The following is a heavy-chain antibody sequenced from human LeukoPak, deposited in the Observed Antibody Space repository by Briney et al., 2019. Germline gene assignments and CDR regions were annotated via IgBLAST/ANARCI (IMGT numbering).Heavy chain of an antibody. CDR2: ISSSSSYI. CDR3: ARDTTGYFDY. V-gene: IGHV3-21*01. J-gene: IGHJ4*02. D-gene: IGHD1-1*01. Sequence: GGSLRLFCAASGSTFSSYSMNWVRQALGKGLEWVSSISSSSSYIYYADSVKGRFTISRDNAKNSLYLQMNSLRAEDTAVYYCARDTTGYFDYWGQGTLVTVSS. CDR1: GSTFSSYS.